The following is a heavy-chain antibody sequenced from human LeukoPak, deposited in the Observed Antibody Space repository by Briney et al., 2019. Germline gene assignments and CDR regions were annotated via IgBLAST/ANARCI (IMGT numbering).Heavy chain of an antibody. D-gene: IGHD4-23*01. CDR3: AKERGHSKPFDY. J-gene: IGHJ4*02. CDR2: IGDSGDAT. Sequence: PGGSLRLSCEVSGFIFRNYDMNWVRQAPGKGLEWVSAIGDSGDATYYADSVKGRFTISRDNSKSTLYLQMNNLRAEDTALYYCAKERGHSKPFDYWGQGTLVTVSS. V-gene: IGHV3-23*01. CDR1: GFIFRNYD.